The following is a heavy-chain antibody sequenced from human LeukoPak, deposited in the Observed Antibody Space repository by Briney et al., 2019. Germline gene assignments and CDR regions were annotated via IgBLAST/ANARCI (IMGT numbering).Heavy chain of an antibody. J-gene: IGHJ4*02. CDR2: ITASGTAM. CDR1: GFTFSSYS. D-gene: IGHD1-26*01. V-gene: IGHV3-48*02. Sequence: GGSLRLSCAASGFTFSSYSMNWVRQAPGKGLEWVSHITASGTAMFYADSVKGRFTISRDNAKNPLYLQMNSLRDEDTAVYYCASSGSYRFDYXXQXTLVTVSS. CDR3: ASSGSYRFDY.